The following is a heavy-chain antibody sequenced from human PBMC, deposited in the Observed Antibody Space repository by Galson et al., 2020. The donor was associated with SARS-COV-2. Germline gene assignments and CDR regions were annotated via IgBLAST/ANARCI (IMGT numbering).Heavy chain of an antibody. CDR1: GGSISSGSYY. V-gene: IGHV4-61*02. J-gene: IGHJ5*02. D-gene: IGHD2-8*01. CDR2: IYTSGST. Sequence: SETLSLTCTVSGGSISSGSYYWSWIRQPAGKGLEWIGRIYTSGSTNYNPSLKSRVTISVDTSKNQFSLKLSSVTAADTAVYYCARDTRPCTWFDPWGQGTLVTVSS. CDR3: ARDTRPCTWFDP.